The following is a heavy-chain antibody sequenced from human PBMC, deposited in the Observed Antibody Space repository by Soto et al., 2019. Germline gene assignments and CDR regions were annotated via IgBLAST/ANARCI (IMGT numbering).Heavy chain of an antibody. Sequence: PSETLSLTCTVSGGSISSGDYYWSWIRQPPGKGLEWIGYIYYSVSTYYNPSLKSRVTISVDTSKNQFSLKLSSVTAADTAVYYWARAEGVVVVAATSNWFDPWGQGTLVTVSS. CDR2: IYYSVST. CDR3: ARAEGVVVVAATSNWFDP. V-gene: IGHV4-30-4*01. J-gene: IGHJ5*02. CDR1: GGSISSGDYY. D-gene: IGHD2-15*01.